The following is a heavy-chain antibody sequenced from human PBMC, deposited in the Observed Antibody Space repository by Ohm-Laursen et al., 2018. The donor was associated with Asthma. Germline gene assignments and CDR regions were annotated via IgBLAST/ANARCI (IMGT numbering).Heavy chain of an antibody. CDR3: AKDLDDFCPGDGKPPCYYYYGMDV. CDR2: ISYDGNNK. CDR1: GFAFSTYA. V-gene: IGHV3-30-3*01. D-gene: IGHD3-3*01. J-gene: IGHJ6*02. Sequence: SLRLSCAASGFAFSTYAMHWVRQAPGKGLEWVAFISYDGNNKLYADSVKGRFTISRDSSKNTVYLQMNSLRAEDTAVYYCAKDLDDFCPGDGKPPCYYYYGMDVWGQGTTVTVSS.